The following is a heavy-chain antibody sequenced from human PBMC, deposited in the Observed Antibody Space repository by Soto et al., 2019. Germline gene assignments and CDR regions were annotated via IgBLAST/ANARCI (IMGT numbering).Heavy chain of an antibody. V-gene: IGHV4-59*01. Sequence: SETLSLTCPVSGGSISSYYWSWIRQPPGKGLEWIGYIYYSGSTNYNPSLKSRVTISVDTSKNQFSLKLSSVTAADTAVYYCAGGAVAGTRGWFDPWGQGTLVTVSS. CDR3: AGGAVAGTRGWFDP. CDR2: IYYSGST. D-gene: IGHD6-19*01. J-gene: IGHJ5*02. CDR1: GGSISSYY.